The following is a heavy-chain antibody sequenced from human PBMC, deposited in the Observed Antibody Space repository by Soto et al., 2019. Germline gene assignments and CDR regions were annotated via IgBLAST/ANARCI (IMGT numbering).Heavy chain of an antibody. D-gene: IGHD1-26*01. Sequence: QEQLVESGGGVVQPGRSLRLSCAASGFTFSSFAVHWVRQAPGKGLEWVARISYDGSNQYYADSVKGRFTISRDNSKNTLDLQMNRLGAEDTAVYYGARVSGRFSSMYHFDCWGQGTLVTVSS. CDR2: ISYDGSNQ. J-gene: IGHJ4*02. V-gene: IGHV3-30-3*01. CDR1: GFTFSSFA. CDR3: ARVSGRFSSMYHFDC.